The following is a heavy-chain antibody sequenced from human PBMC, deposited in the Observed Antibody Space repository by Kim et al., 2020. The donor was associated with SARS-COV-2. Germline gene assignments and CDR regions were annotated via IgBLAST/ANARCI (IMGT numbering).Heavy chain of an antibody. CDR1: GFTFSDYY. D-gene: IGHD2-15*01. J-gene: IGHJ5*02. V-gene: IGHV3-11*01. CDR2: ISSSGSTI. Sequence: GGSLRLSCAASGFTFSDYYMSWIRQAPGKGLEWVSYISSSGSTIYYADSVKGRFTISRDNAKNSLYLQMNSLRAEDTAVYYCARVVVVVVAAGAKHNWFDPWGQGTLVTVSS. CDR3: ARVVVVVVAAGAKHNWFDP.